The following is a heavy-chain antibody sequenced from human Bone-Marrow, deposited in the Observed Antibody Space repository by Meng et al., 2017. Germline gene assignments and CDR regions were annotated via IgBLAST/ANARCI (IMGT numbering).Heavy chain of an antibody. J-gene: IGHJ5*02. V-gene: IGHV4-30-4*08. CDR1: GGSISSVHYF. CDR3: ARVKRWLQRGFELDP. CDR2: IYHSGST. D-gene: IGHD5-24*01. Sequence: QVQLQESGPGLVKSFQNPFLPFTVSGGSISSVHYFLSWIRQPPGKGLEWIGYIYHSGSTYYNPSLESRVTISVDTSKNQFSLKLSSVTAADTAVYYCARVKRWLQRGFELDPRGQGTLVTVSS.